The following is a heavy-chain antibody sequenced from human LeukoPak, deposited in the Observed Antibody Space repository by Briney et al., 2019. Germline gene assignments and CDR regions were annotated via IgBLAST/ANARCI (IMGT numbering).Heavy chain of an antibody. V-gene: IGHV3-33*01. D-gene: IGHD3-22*01. CDR2: IWYDGSNK. CDR1: GFTFSSYG. J-gene: IGHJ4*02. CDR3: ARSHDSSGYYPDY. Sequence: GGSLRLSCAASGFTFSSYGMHWVRQAPGKGLEWVAVIWYDGSNKYYADSMKGRFTISRDNSKNTLYLQMNSLRAEDTAVYYCARSHDSSGYYPDYWGQGTLVTVSS.